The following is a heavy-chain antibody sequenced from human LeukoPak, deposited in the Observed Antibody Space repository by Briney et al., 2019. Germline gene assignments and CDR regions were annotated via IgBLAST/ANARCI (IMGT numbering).Heavy chain of an antibody. V-gene: IGHV5-51*01. CDR1: GYSFTSYW. CDR2: IYPGDSDT. Sequence: GESLKISCKGSGYSFTSYWIGWVRQMPGKGLEWMGIIYPGDSDTRYSPSFQGQVTISADKSISTAYLQWSSLKASGTAMYYCARHQWCSSGYYELSCWFDPWGQGTLVTVSS. D-gene: IGHD3-22*01. J-gene: IGHJ5*02. CDR3: ARHQWCSSGYYELSCWFDP.